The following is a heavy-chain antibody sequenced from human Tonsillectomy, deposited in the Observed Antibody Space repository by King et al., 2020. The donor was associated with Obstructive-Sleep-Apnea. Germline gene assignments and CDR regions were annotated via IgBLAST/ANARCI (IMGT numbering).Heavy chain of an antibody. V-gene: IGHV3-23*04. CDR2: ISGSGGST. D-gene: IGHD6-13*01. J-gene: IGHJ4*02. CDR1: GFTFSNYA. CDR3: ARETDDYSSSWRPIDY. Sequence: VQLVESGGGLVQPGGSLRLSCGASGFTFSNYAMSWVRQAPGKGLEWVSVISGSGGSTYYADSVKGRFTISRDNSKNTMSLQRNSLRAEDTAVYYCARETDDYSSSWRPIDYWGQGTLVTVSS.